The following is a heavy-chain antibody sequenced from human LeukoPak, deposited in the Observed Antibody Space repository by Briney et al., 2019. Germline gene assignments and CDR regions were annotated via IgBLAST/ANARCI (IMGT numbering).Heavy chain of an antibody. CDR2: IKSKTDGGTT. CDR3: TTGYDILTGPQDYYYYMDV. Sequence: ETLSLTCTVSGGSISSYYWSWVRQAPGKGLEWVGRIKSKTDGGTTDYAAPVKGRFTISRDDSKNTLYLQMNSLKTEDTAVYYCTTGYDILTGPQDYYYYMDVWGKGTTVTISS. D-gene: IGHD3-9*01. CDR1: GGSISSYY. J-gene: IGHJ6*03. V-gene: IGHV3-15*01.